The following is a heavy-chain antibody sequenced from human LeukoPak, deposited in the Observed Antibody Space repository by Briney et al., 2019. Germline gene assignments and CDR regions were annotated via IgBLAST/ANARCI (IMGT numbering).Heavy chain of an antibody. CDR2: INHSGST. V-gene: IGHV4-34*01. Sequence: SETLSLTCAVYGVSFSGYYWSWIRQPPGKGLEWIGEINHSGSTNYTPSLKRRVTISVDPSKTQFSLQLRSVTAADTAVYYCARVRXGXRRXLRYFDWLLFDYWGQGTLVTVSS. D-gene: IGHD3-9*01. CDR1: GVSFSGYY. J-gene: IGHJ4*02. CDR3: ARVRXGXRRXLRYFDWLLFDY.